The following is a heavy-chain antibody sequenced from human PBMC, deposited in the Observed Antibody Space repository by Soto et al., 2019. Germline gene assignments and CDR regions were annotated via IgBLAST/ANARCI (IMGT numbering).Heavy chain of an antibody. D-gene: IGHD6-13*01. CDR3: ARRQISPPTRGAASARGGMDV. CDR1: GFNFNNYG. V-gene: IGHV3-33*01. J-gene: IGHJ6*02. CDR2: IWNDGNGY. Sequence: QVQLVESGGGVVQPGRSLRLSCAASGFNFNNYGMHWVRQAPGKGLEWVAVIWNDGNGYYYANSVKGRFTISRDNSKNPLYLQMRSLRAEDTAVYYCARRQISPPTRGAASARGGMDVWGQGTTVTVSS.